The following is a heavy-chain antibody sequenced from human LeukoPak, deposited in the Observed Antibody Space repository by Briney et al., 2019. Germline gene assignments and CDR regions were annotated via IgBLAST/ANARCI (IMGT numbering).Heavy chain of an antibody. Sequence: ASVKVSCKASGYTFTGYYMHWVRQAPGQGLEWMGRINPNSGGTNYAQKFQGRVTMTRDTSISTAYMELSRLRSDDTAVYYCARDQGYCSSTSCSFDYWGQGTLVTVSS. D-gene: IGHD2-2*01. CDR1: GYTFTGYY. J-gene: IGHJ4*02. V-gene: IGHV1-2*06. CDR2: INPNSGGT. CDR3: ARDQGYCSSTSCSFDY.